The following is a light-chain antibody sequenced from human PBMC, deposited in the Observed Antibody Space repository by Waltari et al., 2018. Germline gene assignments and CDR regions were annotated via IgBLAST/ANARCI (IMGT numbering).Light chain of an antibody. CDR1: SLRSQY. Sequence: SSELPQDPAVSVAMGQTVRLTCQGKSLRSQYSTWYQQRPGQAPILVIYDTNNRPSGVPDRFSGSSSHNTGSLTITGAQAEDEASYYCHSRDASGVAGSFGGGTKLTVL. V-gene: IGLV3-19*01. J-gene: IGLJ2*01. CDR3: HSRDASGVAGS. CDR2: DTN.